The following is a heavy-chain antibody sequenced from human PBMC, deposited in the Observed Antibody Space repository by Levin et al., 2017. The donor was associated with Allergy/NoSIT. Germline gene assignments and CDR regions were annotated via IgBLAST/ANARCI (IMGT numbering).Heavy chain of an antibody. Sequence: ASVKVSCKASGHTFTGYYMHWVRQAPGQGLEWMGWINPKSGGPNYAQKFQGRVTMTRDTSISTAYMELSRLRSDDTAVYYCARVWYYDSSGARPPYYYYGMDVWGQGTTVTVSS. J-gene: IGHJ6*02. CDR3: ARVWYYDSSGARPPYYYYGMDV. CDR2: INPKSGGP. D-gene: IGHD3-22*01. V-gene: IGHV1-2*02. CDR1: GHTFTGYY.